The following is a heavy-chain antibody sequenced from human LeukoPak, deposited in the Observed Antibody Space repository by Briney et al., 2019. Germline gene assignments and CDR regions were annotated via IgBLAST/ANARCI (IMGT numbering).Heavy chain of an antibody. Sequence: GSLRLSCAASGFTFSSYSMNWVRQAPGKGLEWVSYISSSGSTIYYADSVKGRFTISRDNAKNSLYLQMNSLRAEDTAVYYCAKSGYHGSSGYNWGQGTLVTVSS. J-gene: IGHJ4*02. V-gene: IGHV3-48*04. CDR3: AKSGYHGSSGYN. CDR2: ISSSGSTI. CDR1: GFTFSSYS. D-gene: IGHD3-22*01.